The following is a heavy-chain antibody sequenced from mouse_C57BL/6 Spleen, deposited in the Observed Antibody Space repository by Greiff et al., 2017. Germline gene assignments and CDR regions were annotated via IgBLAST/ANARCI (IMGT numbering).Heavy chain of an antibody. CDR2: IYPETGGT. CDR1: GYTFTDYE. V-gene: IGHV1-15*01. Sequence: VQLQQSGAELVRPGASVTLSCKASGYTFTDYEMHWVKQTPVHGLEWIGAIYPETGGTSYNQKFKGKAILTADKSSSTAYMELRSLTSEDSAVYYCTGSRGLRAIDYWGQGTSVTVSS. CDR3: TGSRGLRAIDY. J-gene: IGHJ4*01. D-gene: IGHD1-1*01.